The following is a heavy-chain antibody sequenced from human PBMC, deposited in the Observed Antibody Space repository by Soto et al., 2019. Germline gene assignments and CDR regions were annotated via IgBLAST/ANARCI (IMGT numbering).Heavy chain of an antibody. J-gene: IGHJ5*02. CDR2: INHSGST. V-gene: IGHV4-34*01. CDR1: GGSFSGYY. CDR3: ARCPPIVVVPAALNWFDP. D-gene: IGHD2-2*01. Sequence: QVQLQQWGAGLLKPSETLSLTCAVYGGSFSGYYWSWIRQPPGKGLEWIGEINHSGSTNYNPSLKSRVTISVDTSKNQFSLKLSSVTAADTAVYYCARCPPIVVVPAALNWFDPWGQGTLVTVSS.